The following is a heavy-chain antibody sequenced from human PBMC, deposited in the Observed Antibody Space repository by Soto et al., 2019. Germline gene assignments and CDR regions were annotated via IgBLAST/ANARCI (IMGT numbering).Heavy chain of an antibody. CDR1: GGSISSGGYS. Sequence: SETLSLTCAVSGGSISSGGYSWSWIRQPPGKGLEWIGYIYHSGSTYYNPSLKSRVTISVDRSKNQFSLKLSSVTAADTAVYYCARESVSLTYYDFCSGSHEGWFDPWGQGTLVTVSS. D-gene: IGHD3-3*01. J-gene: IGHJ5*02. CDR3: ARESVSLTYYDFCSGSHEGWFDP. CDR2: IYHSGST. V-gene: IGHV4-30-2*01.